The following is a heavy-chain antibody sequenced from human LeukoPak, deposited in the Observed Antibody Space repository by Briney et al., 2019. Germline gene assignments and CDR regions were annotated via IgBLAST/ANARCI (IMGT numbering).Heavy chain of an antibody. D-gene: IGHD1/OR15-1a*01. CDR1: GFPFSVSW. CDR3: AKDWFATTDY. J-gene: IGHJ4*02. CDR2: ITTDETTT. V-gene: IGHV3-74*01. Sequence: GGSLRLSCAASGFPFSVSWMHWFRQVPGKGLMWVTRITTDETTTYADSVRGRFSISRDNAKNTVYLQMNSLRVEDTAVYYCAKDWFATTDYWGQGILVTVSS.